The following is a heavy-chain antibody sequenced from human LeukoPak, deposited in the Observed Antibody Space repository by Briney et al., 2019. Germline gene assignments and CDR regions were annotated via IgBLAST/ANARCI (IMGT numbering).Heavy chain of an antibody. CDR1: GYTFTSYG. Sequence: GASVKVSCKASGYTFTSYGISWVRQAPGQGLEWMGWISAYNGNTNYAQKLQGRVTMTTDTSTSTAYMEPRSLRSDDTAVYYCARDGELYSGSKGLFDIWGQGTMVTVSS. CDR2: ISAYNGNT. V-gene: IGHV1-18*01. D-gene: IGHD1-26*01. J-gene: IGHJ3*02. CDR3: ARDGELYSGSKGLFDI.